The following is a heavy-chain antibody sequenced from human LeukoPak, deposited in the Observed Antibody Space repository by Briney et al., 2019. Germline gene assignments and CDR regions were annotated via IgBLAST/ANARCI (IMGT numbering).Heavy chain of an antibody. CDR1: GYSISNGYY. V-gene: IGHV4-38-2*02. D-gene: IGHD3-10*01. CDR2: IYHSGST. CDR3: ARRGFGELFSSLDY. Sequence: SETLSLTCTVSGYSISNGYYWGWIRQPPGKGLEWIGSIYHSGSTYYNPSLKSRVTISVDTSRNQFSLKLSSVTAADTAVYYCARRGFGELFSSLDYWGQGTLVTVSS. J-gene: IGHJ4*02.